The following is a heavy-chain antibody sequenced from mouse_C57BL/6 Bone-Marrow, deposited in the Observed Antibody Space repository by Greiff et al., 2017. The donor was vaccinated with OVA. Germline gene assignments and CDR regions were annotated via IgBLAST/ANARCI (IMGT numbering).Heavy chain of an antibody. V-gene: IGHV5-12*01. CDR2: ISNGGGST. D-gene: IGHD1-1*01. CDR3: ARLSYYGSSYDWYFGV. CDR1: GFTFSDYY. Sequence: DVKLVESGGGLVQPGGSLKLSCAASGFTFSDYYMYWVRQTPEKRLEWVAYISNGGGSTYYPDTVKGRFTISRDNAKNTLYLQMRRLKSEDTAMYYCARLSYYGSSYDWYFGVWGTGTTVTVSS. J-gene: IGHJ1*03.